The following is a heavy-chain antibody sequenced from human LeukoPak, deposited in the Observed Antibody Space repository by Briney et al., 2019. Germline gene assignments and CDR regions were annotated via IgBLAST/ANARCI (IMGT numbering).Heavy chain of an antibody. V-gene: IGHV1-46*01. Sequence: ASVKVSCKASGYTFTSYYIHWVRQAPGQGLEWMGIINPIGGTTDYAQKFQGRVTMTEDTSTDTAYMELSSLRSEDTAVYYCATGVVVITNFDYWGQGTLVTVSS. J-gene: IGHJ4*02. CDR1: GYTFTSYY. CDR3: ATGVVVITNFDY. CDR2: INPIGGTT. D-gene: IGHD3-22*01.